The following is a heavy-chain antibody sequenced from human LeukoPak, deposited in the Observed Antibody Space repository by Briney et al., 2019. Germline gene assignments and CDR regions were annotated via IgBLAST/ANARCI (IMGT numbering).Heavy chain of an antibody. V-gene: IGHV1-69*01. Sequence: SSVKVSCKASGGTLSSYAISWVRQAPGQGLEWMGGIIPIFGTANYAQKFQGRVTITADESTSTAYMELSSLRSEDTAVYYCASGERITMVRGVIGYYYYYMDVWGKGTTVTVSS. J-gene: IGHJ6*03. D-gene: IGHD3-10*01. CDR3: ASGERITMVRGVIGYYYYYMDV. CDR2: IIPIFGTA. CDR1: GGTLSSYA.